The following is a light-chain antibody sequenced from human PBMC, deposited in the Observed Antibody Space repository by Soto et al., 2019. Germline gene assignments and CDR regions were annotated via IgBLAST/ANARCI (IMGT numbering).Light chain of an antibody. CDR1: QSVSSY. CDR2: DAS. J-gene: IGKJ2*01. Sequence: EIVLTQSPATLSLSPGERATLSCRASQSVSSYLAWYQQKPGQAPRLLIYDASNRGTGNPGRFSGSGSGTDFALTISSLEPEDFAVYYCQQRSNLPPYTFVQGTKLEIK. V-gene: IGKV3-11*01. CDR3: QQRSNLPPYT.